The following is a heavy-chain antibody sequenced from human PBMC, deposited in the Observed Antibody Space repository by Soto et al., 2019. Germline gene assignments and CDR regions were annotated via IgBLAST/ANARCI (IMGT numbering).Heavy chain of an antibody. D-gene: IGHD3-22*01. CDR3: AKEGHRVRGPDY. J-gene: IGHJ4*02. CDR1: GFIFSNYV. Sequence: EVQLLESGGGLVQPGGSLRLSCAASGFIFSNYVLSWVRQAPGKGLEWVSAISGTGGSTYYADSVKGRFTISRDNSKNMPYVQLNRLRVEDTAVYYCAKEGHRVRGPDYWGQGTLFTVSS. V-gene: IGHV3-23*01. CDR2: ISGTGGST.